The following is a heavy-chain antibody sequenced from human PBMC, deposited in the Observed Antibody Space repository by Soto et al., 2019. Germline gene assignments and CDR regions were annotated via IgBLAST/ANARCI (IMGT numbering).Heavy chain of an antibody. V-gene: IGHV3-23*01. D-gene: IGHD3-10*01. CDR1: GFTFSSYS. CDR2: FRTSGDGGTT. Sequence: PGGSLRLSCAASGFTFSSYSMSWVRQAPGKGLEWVSGFRTSGDGGTTYYADSVKGRFTISRDNSKNMLFLQMNSLGAEDTAIYYCAKKVNSGPGSQYFDYWGQGTLVTVSS. CDR3: AKKVNSGPGSQYFDY. J-gene: IGHJ4*02.